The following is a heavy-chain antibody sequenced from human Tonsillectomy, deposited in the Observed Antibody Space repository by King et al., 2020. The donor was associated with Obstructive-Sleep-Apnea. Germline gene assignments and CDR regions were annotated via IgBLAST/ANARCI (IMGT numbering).Heavy chain of an antibody. Sequence: VQLVESGAEVKKPGASVTVSCKASGYTFTNYGISWVRQAPGQGLEWMGWISGYNDNTNYAQKLQGRVTMTTNTSTSTAYMELRSLRSDDTAVYYCARGGIAVAGRLEYFQHWGQGTLVTVSS. V-gene: IGHV1-18*04. D-gene: IGHD6-19*01. J-gene: IGHJ1*01. CDR1: GYTFTNYG. CDR2: ISGYNDNT. CDR3: ARGGIAVAGRLEYFQH.